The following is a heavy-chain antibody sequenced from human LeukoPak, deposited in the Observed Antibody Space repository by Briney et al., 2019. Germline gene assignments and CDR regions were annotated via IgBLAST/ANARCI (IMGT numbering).Heavy chain of an antibody. D-gene: IGHD1-20*01. V-gene: IGHV3-23*01. Sequence: QPGGSLRLSCAASGFTFSSYAMSWVRQAPGKGLEWVSAISGSGDTTYYADSVKGRFTISRDNSKNTLDLQMNSLRAEDTAIYYCARALSGTRPDDYWGQGTLVTVSS. CDR2: ISGSGDTT. CDR3: ARALSGTRPDDY. CDR1: GFTFSSYA. J-gene: IGHJ4*02.